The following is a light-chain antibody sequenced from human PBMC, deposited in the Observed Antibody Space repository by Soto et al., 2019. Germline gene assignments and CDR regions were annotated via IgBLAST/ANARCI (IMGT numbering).Light chain of an antibody. J-gene: IGKJ1*01. V-gene: IGKV1-8*01. CDR1: QGISSY. CDR2: AAS. Sequence: AIRMTQSPSSLSASTGDRVTITCRASQGISSYLAWYQQKPGKAPKLLIYAASTLQSGVPSRFSGSGSGTDFTLTISCLQSEDFATYYCQQYYSYPWKFGQGTRWISN. CDR3: QQYYSYPWK.